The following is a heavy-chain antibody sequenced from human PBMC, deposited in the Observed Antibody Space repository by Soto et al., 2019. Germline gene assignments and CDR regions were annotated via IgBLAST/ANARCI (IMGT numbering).Heavy chain of an antibody. D-gene: IGHD2-21*01. J-gene: IGHJ4*02. CDR1: GFTFSNYG. CDR2: IWYDGNNK. V-gene: IGHV3-33*01. Sequence: PGGSLRLSCAASGFTFSNYGMHWVRQAPGKGLEWVAVIWYDGNNKYYADSVKGRFTISRDNSNNTLYVQMTSLRAEDTAVYYCESGLHSLFDYWGQGTLVTVSS. CDR3: ESGLHSLFDY.